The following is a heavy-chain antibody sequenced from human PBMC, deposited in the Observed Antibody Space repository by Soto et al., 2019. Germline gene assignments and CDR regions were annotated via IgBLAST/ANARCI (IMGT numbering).Heavy chain of an antibody. Sequence: VQLVQSGAEARKPGASVKVSCKASGYTFTSYGLTWVRQAPGQGLEWVGWISAHNGNANYAQKLQGRVTMTTDTSTSTAYMELRSLRSDDTAVYYCASSREGGSGRYFDYWGQGTLVTVSS. J-gene: IGHJ4*02. D-gene: IGHD1-26*01. CDR2: ISAHNGNA. V-gene: IGHV1-18*01. CDR1: GYTFTSYG. CDR3: ASSREGGSGRYFDY.